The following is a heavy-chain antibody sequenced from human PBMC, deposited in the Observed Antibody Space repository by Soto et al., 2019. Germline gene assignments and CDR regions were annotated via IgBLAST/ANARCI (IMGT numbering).Heavy chain of an antibody. Sequence: QVQLQESGPGLVMPSQTLSLTCTVSGGSISSDGYHWSWIRQYPGKGLEWIGNIYYSGTTSYNPSLRSRFIISLDTSKNQFSLKLRSVTAADTAVYYCARGPHYDLLTGYYTEFDYWGQGTLVIVSS. CDR2: IYYSGTT. D-gene: IGHD3-9*01. CDR3: ARGPHYDLLTGYYTEFDY. J-gene: IGHJ4*02. CDR1: GGSISSDGYH. V-gene: IGHV4-31*03.